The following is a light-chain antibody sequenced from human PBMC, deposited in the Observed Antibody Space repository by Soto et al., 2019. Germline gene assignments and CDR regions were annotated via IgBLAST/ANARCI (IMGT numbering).Light chain of an antibody. CDR3: QQYNNWPPT. V-gene: IGKV3-15*01. CDR2: GAS. CDR1: QSVRSN. J-gene: IGKJ1*01. Sequence: EIVMTQSPATLSVSPGERATLSCRARQSVRSNLDWYQQKPGKAPRLLIYGASTRATGIPARFSGSGSGTEFTLTISSLQPEDFAVYYCQQYNNWPPTFGHGTQVDIK.